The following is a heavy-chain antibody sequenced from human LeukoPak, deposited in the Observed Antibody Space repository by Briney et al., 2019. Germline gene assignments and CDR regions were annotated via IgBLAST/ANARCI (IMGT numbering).Heavy chain of an antibody. CDR1: GGSISSYY. CDR2: IYTNWST. J-gene: IGHJ6*02. D-gene: IGHD1-26*01. Sequence: PSETLSLTCTVSGGSISSYYWSWIRQPAGKGLEWIMRIYTNWSTNYNPSLTSRVTRSVDTSKHQFSLTLSSVTAADTAVYYCAREGVGPPRGGGYYYYGMDVWGQGTTVTVSS. V-gene: IGHV4-4*07. CDR3: AREGVGPPRGGGYYYYGMDV.